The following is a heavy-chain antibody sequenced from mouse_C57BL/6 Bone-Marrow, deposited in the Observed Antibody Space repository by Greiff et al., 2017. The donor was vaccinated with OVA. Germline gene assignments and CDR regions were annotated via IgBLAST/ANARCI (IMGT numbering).Heavy chain of an antibody. V-gene: IGHV1-81*01. Sequence: VKLVESGAELARPGASVKLSCKASGYTFTSYGISWVKQRTGQGLEWIGEIYPRSGNTYYNEKFKGKATLTADKSSSTAYMELRSLTSEDSAVYFCAGWLLGAMDYWGQGTSVTVSS. J-gene: IGHJ4*01. CDR2: IYPRSGNT. D-gene: IGHD2-3*01. CDR3: AGWLLGAMDY. CDR1: GYTFTSYG.